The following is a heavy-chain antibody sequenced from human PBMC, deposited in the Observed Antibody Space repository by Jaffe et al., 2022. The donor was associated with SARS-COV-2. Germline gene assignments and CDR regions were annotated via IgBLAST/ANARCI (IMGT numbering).Heavy chain of an antibody. J-gene: IGHJ4*02. CDR3: AREYRMGDVWSGYRYYFDY. CDR2: IYHSGST. V-gene: IGHV4-4*02. CDR1: GGSISSSNW. Sequence: QVQLQESGPGLVKPSGTLSLTCAVSGGSISSSNWWSWVRQPPGKGLEWIGEIYHSGSTNYNPSLKSRVTISVDKSKNQFSLKLSSVTAADTAVYYCAREYRMGDVWSGYRYYFDYWGQGTLVTVSS. D-gene: IGHD3-3*01.